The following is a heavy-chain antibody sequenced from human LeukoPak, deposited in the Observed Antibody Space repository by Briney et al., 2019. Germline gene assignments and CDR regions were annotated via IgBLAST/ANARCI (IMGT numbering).Heavy chain of an antibody. CDR1: GYSISSGYY. J-gene: IGHJ6*03. D-gene: IGHD2-15*01. Sequence: SETLSLTCTVSGYSISSGYYWGWIRQPPGKGLEWIGSIYHSGSTYYSPSLKSRVTISVDTSKNQFSLKLSSVTAADTAVYYCASLVCSGGSCNNYYYYYYMDVWGKGTTVTVSS. V-gene: IGHV4-38-2*02. CDR2: IYHSGST. CDR3: ASLVCSGGSCNNYYYYYYMDV.